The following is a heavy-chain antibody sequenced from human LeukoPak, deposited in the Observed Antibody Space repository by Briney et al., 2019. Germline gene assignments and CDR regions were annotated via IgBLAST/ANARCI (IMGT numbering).Heavy chain of an antibody. Sequence: GGSLRLSCAASGFTFSSYDMHWVRQATGKGLEWVSAIGTAGDTYYPGSVKGRFTISRENAKNSLYLQMNSLRAGDTAVYYCARGGYCTNGVCWYYGMDVWGQGTTVTVSS. J-gene: IGHJ6*02. CDR1: GFTFSSYD. V-gene: IGHV3-13*01. D-gene: IGHD2-8*01. CDR2: IGTAGDT. CDR3: ARGGYCTNGVCWYYGMDV.